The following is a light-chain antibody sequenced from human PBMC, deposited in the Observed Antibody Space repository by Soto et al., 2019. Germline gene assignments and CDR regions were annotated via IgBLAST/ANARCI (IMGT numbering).Light chain of an antibody. CDR2: GAS. Sequence: EIVLTQSPGTLSLSPGERATLSCRASQSVSSSYLAWYQQQPGQAPRHLIYGASSRATGIPDRFSGSGSGTGVTLTISRLEPEDFAVYYCQQYGSSPGTFGQGTKLEIK. CDR1: QSVSSSY. J-gene: IGKJ2*01. V-gene: IGKV3-20*01. CDR3: QQYGSSPGT.